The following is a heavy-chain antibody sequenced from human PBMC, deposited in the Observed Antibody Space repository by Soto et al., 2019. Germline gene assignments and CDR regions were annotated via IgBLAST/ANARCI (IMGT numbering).Heavy chain of an antibody. CDR1: GGTFSSYA. CDR3: ATASYCSSTSCHPYYYYGMDV. CDR2: IIPIFGTA. V-gene: IGHV1-69*13. D-gene: IGHD2-2*01. Sequence: SVKVSCKASGGTFSSYAISWVRQAPGQGLEWMGGIIPIFGTADYAQKFQGRVTITADESTSTAYMELSSLRSEDTAVYYCATASYCSSTSCHPYYYYGMDVWGQGTTVTVSS. J-gene: IGHJ6*02.